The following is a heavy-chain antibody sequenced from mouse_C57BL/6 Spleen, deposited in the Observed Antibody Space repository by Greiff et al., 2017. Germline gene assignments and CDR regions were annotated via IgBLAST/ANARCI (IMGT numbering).Heavy chain of an antibody. CDR2: ISSGSSTI. D-gene: IGHD4-1*01. CDR3: ARGGTWEDYAMDD. V-gene: IGHV5-17*01. J-gene: IGHJ4*01. CDR1: GFTFSDYG. Sequence: EVQGVESGGGLVKPGGSLKLSCAASGFTFSDYGMHWVRQAPEKGLEWVAYISSGSSTIYYADTVKGRFTLSRDNAKNTLFLQMTSLRSEDTAMYYGARGGTWEDYAMDDWGKGTSVTVSS.